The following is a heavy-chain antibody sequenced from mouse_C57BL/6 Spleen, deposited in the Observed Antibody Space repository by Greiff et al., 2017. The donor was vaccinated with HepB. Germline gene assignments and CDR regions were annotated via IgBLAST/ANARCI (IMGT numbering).Heavy chain of an antibody. J-gene: IGHJ1*03. CDR3: TRGLLGGV. CDR1: GYTFTDYE. Sequence: VQLQQSGAELVRPGASVTLSCKASGYTFTDYEMHWVKQTPVHGLEWIGAIDPETGGTAYNQKFKGKAILTADKSSRTAYMELRSLTSEDSAVYYCTRGLLGGVWGTGTTVTVSS. CDR2: IDPETGGT. V-gene: IGHV1-15*01. D-gene: IGHD3-1*01.